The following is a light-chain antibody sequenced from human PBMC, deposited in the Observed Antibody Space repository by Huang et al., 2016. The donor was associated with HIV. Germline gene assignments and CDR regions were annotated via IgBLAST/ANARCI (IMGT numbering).Light chain of an antibody. CDR3: QYGET. Sequence: DIQMTQSPSTLSAFVGDRLTTTCRASQNISSWLAWYQQKPGKAPRPLIYEISSLESGVPSRFSGSGSGTEFTLTISSLQPDDIGTYYCQYGETFGQGSKVEVK. J-gene: IGKJ1*01. CDR1: QNISSW. V-gene: IGKV1-5*03. CDR2: EIS.